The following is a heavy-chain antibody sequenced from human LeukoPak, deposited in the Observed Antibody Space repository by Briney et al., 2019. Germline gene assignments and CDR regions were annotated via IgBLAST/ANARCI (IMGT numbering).Heavy chain of an antibody. CDR1: GFTFNNYG. CDR2: IRYAGSHK. J-gene: IGHJ3*02. CDR3: AKVWFLSNDILTGYHYPGGAFDI. D-gene: IGHD3-9*01. Sequence: GGSLTLSCAASGFTFNNYGVQWVRQAPGKGLEWVAFIRYAGSHKYYADSVKGRFTISTDTSKSTLYLQMNSLRAEDTAVYYCAKVWFLSNDILTGYHYPGGAFDIWGQGTMVTVSS. V-gene: IGHV3-30*02.